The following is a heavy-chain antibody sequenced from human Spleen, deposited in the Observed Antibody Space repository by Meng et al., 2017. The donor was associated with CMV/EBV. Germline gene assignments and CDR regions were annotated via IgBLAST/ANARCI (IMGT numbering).Heavy chain of an antibody. J-gene: IGHJ5*02. CDR2: INPDTGGT. CDR3: ARDGGNLDWFDP. Sequence: SCKASGYTFGGHYVHWVRQAPGQGLEWMGRINPDTGGTIYAQQFQDRVTITRDTSVSTAYMELSRLSSADTAVYYCARDGGNLDWFDPWGQGTLVTVSS. CDR1: GYTFGGHY. D-gene: IGHD4-23*01. V-gene: IGHV1-2*06.